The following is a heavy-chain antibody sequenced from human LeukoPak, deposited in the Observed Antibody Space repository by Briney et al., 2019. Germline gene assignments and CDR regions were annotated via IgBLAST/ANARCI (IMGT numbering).Heavy chain of an antibody. J-gene: IGHJ3*02. CDR2: IYHSGST. V-gene: IGHV4-30-2*01. D-gene: IGHD2-15*01. CDR3: ARDNRYCSGDSCYSVGDAFDI. CDR1: GGSISSGGYS. Sequence: SQTLSLTCAVSGGSISSGGYSWSWIRQPPGKGLEWIGYIYHSGSTYYNPSLKSRVTMSVDTSKNQFSLRLSSVTAADTAVYYCARDNRYCSGDSCYSVGDAFDIWGQGTMVTVSS.